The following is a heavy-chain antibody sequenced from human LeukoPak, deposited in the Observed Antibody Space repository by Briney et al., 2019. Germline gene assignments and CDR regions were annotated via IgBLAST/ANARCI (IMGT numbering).Heavy chain of an antibody. V-gene: IGHV1-69*11. D-gene: IGHD2-21*01. J-gene: IGHJ4*02. Sequence: ASVKVSCKASGGVFTTYAVSWVRQAPGQGLEWMGSIIPFLGTTNYAQKFQGRVTITADEPTCTACMELTYVRSDDTAVYYCTIIPNVILFTHYFEYWGQGTLVTVSS. CDR2: IIPFLGTT. CDR1: GGVFTTYA. CDR3: TIIPNVILFTHYFEY.